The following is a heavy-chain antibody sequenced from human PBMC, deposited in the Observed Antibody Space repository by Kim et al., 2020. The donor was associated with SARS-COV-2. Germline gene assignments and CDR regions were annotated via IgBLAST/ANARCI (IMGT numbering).Heavy chain of an antibody. J-gene: IGHJ5*02. CDR3: GKICCNTLVNWFDP. CDR2: ISGSGGST. CDR1: RFTFNSYA. Sequence: GGSLRLSCAASRFTFNSYAMSWVRQAPGKGLEWVSTISGSGGSTYYADSVKGRFTISRDNSKNTLYLQMNNMRIEDPAIYYCGKICCNTLVNWFDPWGQGTLVIVSS. V-gene: IGHV3-23*01. D-gene: IGHD2-15*01.